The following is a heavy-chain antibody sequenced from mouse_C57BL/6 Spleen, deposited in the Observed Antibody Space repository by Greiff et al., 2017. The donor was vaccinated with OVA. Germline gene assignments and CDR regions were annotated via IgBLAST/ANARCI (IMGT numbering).Heavy chain of an antibody. CDR1: GYTFTSYW. CDR2: IYPGSGST. D-gene: IGHD4-1*01. CDR3: ARAWEESCWYFCG. J-gene: IGHJ1*03. V-gene: IGHV1-55*01. Sequence: QVQLQQPGAELVKPGASVKMSCKASGYTFTSYWITWVKQRPGTGLEWIGDIYPGSGSTTYNEKFKSKVTLTVDTYSSTAYMPLSSLTSEDSSVYYGARAWEESCWYFCGWGTGTTVTVAS.